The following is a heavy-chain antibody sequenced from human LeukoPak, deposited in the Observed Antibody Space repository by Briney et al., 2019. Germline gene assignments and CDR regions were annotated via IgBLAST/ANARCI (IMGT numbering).Heavy chain of an antibody. CDR2: IRSSGSTI. V-gene: IGHV3-48*03. J-gene: IGHJ3*02. CDR3: ARDGERIVVVPAATGNAFDI. D-gene: IGHD2-2*01. CDR1: GFTFSSYE. Sequence: GGSLSLSCAASGFTFSSYEMNWVRQAPGKGLEGVSYIRSSGSTIYYADSVKGRFTISRDHAKNSLYLQMNSLRAEDTAVYYCARDGERIVVVPAATGNAFDIWGQGTMVTVSS.